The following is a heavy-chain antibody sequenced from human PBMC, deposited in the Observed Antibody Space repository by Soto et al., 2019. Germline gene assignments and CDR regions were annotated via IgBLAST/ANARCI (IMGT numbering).Heavy chain of an antibody. CDR2: ISVYNGNT. D-gene: IGHD3-3*01. V-gene: IGHV1-18*01. CDR3: ARDIYDFWSGHSFLVMDP. Sequence: ASVKVSCKASGYTFTSYGISWVRQAPGQGLEWMGWISVYNGNTNYAQKLQGRVTMTTDTSTSTAYMELRSLRSDDTAVYYCARDIYDFWSGHSFLVMDPWGQGTLVTVSS. CDR1: GYTFTSYG. J-gene: IGHJ5*02.